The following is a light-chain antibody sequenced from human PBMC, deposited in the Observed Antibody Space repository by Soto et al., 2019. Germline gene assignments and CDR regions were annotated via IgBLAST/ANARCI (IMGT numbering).Light chain of an antibody. J-gene: IGKJ1*01. CDR2: GAS. CDR1: QSINNK. V-gene: IGKV3-15*01. Sequence: EIVMTQSPSTLSVSAWERVTLSFMASQSINNKVAWYQQKPGQAPRLLIYGASTRATGISARFSGSGSGTEFTLTISSLQSEDFAVYYCQQYNSWPPWTFGQGTKVDIK. CDR3: QQYNSWPPWT.